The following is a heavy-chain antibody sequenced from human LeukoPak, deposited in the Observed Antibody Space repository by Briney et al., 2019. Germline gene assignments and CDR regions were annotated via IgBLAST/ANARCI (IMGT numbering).Heavy chain of an antibody. D-gene: IGHD2-15*01. V-gene: IGHV4-38-2*02. CDR1: GYSISSGYY. Sequence: SETLSLTCTVSGYSISSGYYWGWIRQPPGKGLEWIGEINHSGSTNYNPSLKSRVTISVDTSKNQFSLKLSSVTAADTAVYYCARRFGYCSGDSCYRGNWFDPWGQGTLVTVSS. CDR2: INHSGST. CDR3: ARRFGYCSGDSCYRGNWFDP. J-gene: IGHJ5*02.